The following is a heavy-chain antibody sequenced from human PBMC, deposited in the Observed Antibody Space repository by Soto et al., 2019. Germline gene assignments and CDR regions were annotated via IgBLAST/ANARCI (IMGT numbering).Heavy chain of an antibody. CDR1: GYTFTSYG. D-gene: IGHD5-12*01. V-gene: IGHV1-18*01. CDR3: ARDRQVYSGYDYGPLDY. J-gene: IGHJ4*02. Sequence: QVQLVQSGAEVKKPGASVKVSCKASGYTFTSYGISWVRQAPGQGLEWMGWISAYNGNTNYAQKLQGRVTMTTDTSTSTAYRELRSLRSDDTAVYYCARDRQVYSGYDYGPLDYWGQGTLVTVSS. CDR2: ISAYNGNT.